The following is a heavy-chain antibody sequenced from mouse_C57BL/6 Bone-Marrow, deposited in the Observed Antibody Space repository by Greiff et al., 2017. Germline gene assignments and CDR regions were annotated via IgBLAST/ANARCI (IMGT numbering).Heavy chain of an antibody. CDR3: ARRGFYDYSMDY. J-gene: IGHJ4*01. CDR1: GYTFTSYW. CDR2: IAPNSSGT. Sequence: VQLQQPGAELVKPGASVKLSCKASGYTFTSYWMHWVKQRPGRGLEWIGRIAPNSSGTKYNEKFKSKTTLTVDKPSSTAYMQLSILTSEDSAVYECARRGFYDYSMDYWGQATSVTDSS. D-gene: IGHD1-1*01. V-gene: IGHV1-72*01.